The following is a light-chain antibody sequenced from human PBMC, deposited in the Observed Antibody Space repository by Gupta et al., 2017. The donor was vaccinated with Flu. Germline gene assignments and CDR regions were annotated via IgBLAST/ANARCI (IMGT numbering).Light chain of an antibody. Sequence: EVVLTQSPATLSLSPGERATLSCRASQSVKGALAWYQQKPGQAPRLLVYDASNRAAGIPVKFSDSGSGTDFTLTISNLEPEDLAVYYCQQRDDWPLTFGGGTKVEIK. CDR3: QQRDDWPLT. J-gene: IGKJ4*01. V-gene: IGKV3-11*01. CDR2: DAS. CDR1: QSVKGA.